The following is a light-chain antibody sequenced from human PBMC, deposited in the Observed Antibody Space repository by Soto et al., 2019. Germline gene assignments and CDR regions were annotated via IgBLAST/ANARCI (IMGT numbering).Light chain of an antibody. J-gene: IGKJ1*01. CDR1: QSVSSTY. Sequence: VLTQSPGTLSLSPGERATLSCRASQSVSSTYLAWYQQKPGQAPRLLLYGTSNRATGIPDRFSGSGSGTDFTLTISSLEPEDFAVYYCQQYGSSHRTFGQGTKVEV. CDR2: GTS. CDR3: QQYGSSHRT. V-gene: IGKV3-20*01.